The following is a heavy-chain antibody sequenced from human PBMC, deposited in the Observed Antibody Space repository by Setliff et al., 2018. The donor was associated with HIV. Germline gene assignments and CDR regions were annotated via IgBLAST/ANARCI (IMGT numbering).Heavy chain of an antibody. Sequence: LRLSCVVSGLTFSTSAMSWVRQGPGKGLHWVAGISRSGVSTHYADPVKGRFSISRDNSKDTLYLQMNSLRAEDTAVYYCAKDGYSDYLNSYFDYWGQGTLVTVSS. CDR1: GLTFSTSA. V-gene: IGHV3-23*01. J-gene: IGHJ4*02. CDR2: ISRSGVST. D-gene: IGHD4-17*01. CDR3: AKDGYSDYLNSYFDY.